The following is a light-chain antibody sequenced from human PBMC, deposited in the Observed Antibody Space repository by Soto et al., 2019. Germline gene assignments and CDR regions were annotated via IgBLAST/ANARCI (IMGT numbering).Light chain of an antibody. CDR3: QQYNNWPPPLT. Sequence: EIVMTQSPATLSVSPGERATLSCRASQSVSSNFAWYQQKPGQAPRLLIYGASTMATGIPARFSGSGSGTEFTITISSLQSEDFAVYYWQQYNNWPPPLTFGGGTKVEI. CDR2: GAS. CDR1: QSVSSN. V-gene: IGKV3-15*01. J-gene: IGKJ4*01.